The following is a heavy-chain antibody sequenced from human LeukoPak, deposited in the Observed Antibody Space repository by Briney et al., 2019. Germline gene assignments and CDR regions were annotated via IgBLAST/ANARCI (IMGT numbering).Heavy chain of an antibody. CDR1: GYTLTELS. D-gene: IGHD3-10*01. Sequence: ASVKVSCKVSGYTLTELSMHWVRQAPGKGLEWMGGSDREDGEAIYAQKFQGRVTMTEDTSTDTAYMELSSLRSEDTAVYYCASFYGSGSYSYYGMDVWGKGTTVTVSS. J-gene: IGHJ6*04. CDR3: ASFYGSGSYSYYGMDV. V-gene: IGHV1-24*01. CDR2: SDREDGEA.